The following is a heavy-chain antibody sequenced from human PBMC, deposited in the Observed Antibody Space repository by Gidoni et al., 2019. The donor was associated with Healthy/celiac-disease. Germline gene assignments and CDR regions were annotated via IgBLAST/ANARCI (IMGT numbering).Heavy chain of an antibody. V-gene: IGHV5-51*01. Sequence: EVQLVQSGAEVKTPGESLKISCKGSGYSFTSYWIGWVRQMPGKGLEWMGIIYPGDSDTRYSPSFQGQVTISADKSISTAYLQWSSLKASDTAMYYCARPGSSGWYADYYFDYWGQGTLVTVSS. CDR2: IYPGDSDT. CDR3: ARPGSSGWYADYYFDY. J-gene: IGHJ4*02. D-gene: IGHD6-19*01. CDR1: GYSFTSYW.